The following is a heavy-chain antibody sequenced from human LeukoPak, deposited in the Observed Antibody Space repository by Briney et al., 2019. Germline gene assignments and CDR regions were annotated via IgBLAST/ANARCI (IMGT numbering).Heavy chain of an antibody. CDR2: IYTSGST. V-gene: IGHV4-4*07. Sequence: SETLSLTCAVYGGSFSGYYWSWIRQPAGKGLEWIGRIYTSGSTNYNPSLKSRVTMSVDTSKNQFSLKLSSVTAADTAVYYCARDFPPLGCSSTSCYLGGFDYWGQGTLVTVSS. D-gene: IGHD2-2*01. CDR3: ARDFPPLGCSSTSCYLGGFDY. CDR1: GGSFSGYY. J-gene: IGHJ4*02.